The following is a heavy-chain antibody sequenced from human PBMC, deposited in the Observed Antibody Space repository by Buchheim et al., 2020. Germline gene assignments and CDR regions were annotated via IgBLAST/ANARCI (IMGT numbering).Heavy chain of an antibody. D-gene: IGHD2-8*01. CDR1: GYTFTNHY. V-gene: IGHV5-51*01. Sequence: QLVQSGAEVKKPGESLKISCQASGYTFTNHYIGWVRQMPGRGLEWMGIIHPGVSDTEYSPPFQGQVTISADTSISTAYLQWSSLQASDTAIYYCAGQIVLATSGYDYWGQGTL. CDR3: AGQIVLATSGYDY. J-gene: IGHJ4*02. CDR2: IHPGVSDT.